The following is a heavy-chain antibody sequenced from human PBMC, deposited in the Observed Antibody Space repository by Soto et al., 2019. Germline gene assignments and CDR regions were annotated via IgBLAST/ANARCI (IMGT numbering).Heavy chain of an antibody. CDR3: AKDLSSSWPPDY. CDR2: ISYDGGYK. V-gene: IGHV3-30*18. D-gene: IGHD6-13*01. CDR1: GFTFNNYG. Sequence: VGSLRLSCAASGFTFNNYGMHWVRQAPGKGLEWVAVISYDGGYKLYADAVKGRFTISRDNSKNTVYLQMISLRVEDTAVYYCAKDLSSSWPPDYWGQGTLVTVSS. J-gene: IGHJ4*02.